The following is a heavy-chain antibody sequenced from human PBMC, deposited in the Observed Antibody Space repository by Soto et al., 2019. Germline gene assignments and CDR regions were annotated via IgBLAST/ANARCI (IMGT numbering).Heavy chain of an antibody. J-gene: IGHJ4*02. Sequence: GGSLRLSCAASGFTFRNYAMSWVRQAPGKGLEWVSAISGSGVGTYYADSVKGRFTISRDNSKNTVYLQMNSLRAEDTAVYYCAKDQDDYIWGTDRWGQGTLVTVSS. D-gene: IGHD3-16*02. CDR3: AKDQDDYIWGTDR. V-gene: IGHV3-23*01. CDR1: GFTFRNYA. CDR2: ISGSGVGT.